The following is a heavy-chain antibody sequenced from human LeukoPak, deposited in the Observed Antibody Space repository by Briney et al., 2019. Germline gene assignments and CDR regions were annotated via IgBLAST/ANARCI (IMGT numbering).Heavy chain of an antibody. J-gene: IGHJ3*02. CDR3: ARGMVHLDAFDI. CDR1: GFTFSSYS. CDR2: ISSSSSYI. V-gene: IGHV3-21*01. Sequence: PGGSLRLSCAASGFTFSSYSMNWVRQAPGKGLEWVSSISSSSSYIYYADSVKGRFTISRDNSKNTLYLQMNSPRAEDTAVYYCARGMVHLDAFDIWGQGTMVTVSS. D-gene: IGHD1-1*01.